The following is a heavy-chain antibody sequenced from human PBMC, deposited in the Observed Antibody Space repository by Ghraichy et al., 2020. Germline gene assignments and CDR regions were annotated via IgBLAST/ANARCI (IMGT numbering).Heavy chain of an antibody. D-gene: IGHD1-26*01. V-gene: IGHV4-59*01. CDR1: GGSISRNF. CDR2: FLNGESA. J-gene: IGHJ4*02. Sequence: SETLSLTCTVSGVSGGSISRNFWGWIRQPPGKGLEWIGYFLNGESANYNPSLRSRVTISVDTSKNQFSLRLNSVTAEDTAIYYCGRDNMGSIDYWGRGVLVTVAS. CDR3: GRDNMGSIDY.